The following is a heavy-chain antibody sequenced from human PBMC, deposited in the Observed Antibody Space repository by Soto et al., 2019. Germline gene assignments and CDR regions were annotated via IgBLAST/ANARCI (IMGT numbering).Heavy chain of an antibody. CDR2: ISNDGSS. J-gene: IGHJ1*01. CDR1: GFTFSRYW. V-gene: IGHV3-74*01. CDR3: ARLPNKSPQN. Sequence: EVHLVESGGGLVQPGGSLRLSCVASGFTFSRYWMHWVRQAPGKGLVWVSSISNDGSSIYADPVKGRFTISRDNAKNTLYLQMNSLRAEDTAVYYCARLPNKSPQNWGQGTLVIVSP.